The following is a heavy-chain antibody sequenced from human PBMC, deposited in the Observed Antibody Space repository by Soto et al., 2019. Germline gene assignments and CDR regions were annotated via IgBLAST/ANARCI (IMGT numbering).Heavy chain of an antibody. J-gene: IGHJ5*02. D-gene: IGHD4-17*01. CDR2: MNPNSGNT. CDR3: ARGVKYGAYSRWFDP. Sequence: QVHLLQSGAEVKKPVASVKGSCKASGYTITSYDINWVRQATGQGLEYLGWMNPNSGNTGYVQKFQGRVTMTRDTSISTAYMELSSLRSEDTAVYFCARGVKYGAYSRWFDPWGQGNLVTVSS. CDR1: GYTITSYD. V-gene: IGHV1-8*01.